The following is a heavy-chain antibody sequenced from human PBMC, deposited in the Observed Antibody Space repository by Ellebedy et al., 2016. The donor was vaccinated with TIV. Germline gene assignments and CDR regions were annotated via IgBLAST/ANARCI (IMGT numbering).Heavy chain of an antibody. CDR1: GYTFTSYA. CDR3: ARDMAPPWFGEERAYYMDV. V-gene: IGHV1-69*13. D-gene: IGHD3-10*01. Sequence: SVKVSCXASGYTFTSYAMHWVRQAPGQRLEWMGGIIPIFGTANYAQKFQGRVTITADESTSTAYMELSSLRSEDTAVYYCARDMAPPWFGEERAYYMDVWGKGTTVTVSS. CDR2: IIPIFGTA. J-gene: IGHJ6*03.